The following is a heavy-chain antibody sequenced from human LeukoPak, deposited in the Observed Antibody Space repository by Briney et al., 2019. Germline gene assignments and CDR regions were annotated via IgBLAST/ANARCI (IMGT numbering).Heavy chain of an antibody. D-gene: IGHD2-2*01. Sequence: QPGGSLRLSCAASGFTFRSYAMSWVGQAPGKGLEWVSAISGSGGSTYYADSVKGRFTISRDNSKNTLYLQMNSLRAEDTAVYYCAKDTPVNIVVVPAANSWGQGTLATVAS. CDR3: AKDTPVNIVVVPAANS. CDR2: ISGSGGST. V-gene: IGHV3-23*01. J-gene: IGHJ4*02. CDR1: GFTFRSYA.